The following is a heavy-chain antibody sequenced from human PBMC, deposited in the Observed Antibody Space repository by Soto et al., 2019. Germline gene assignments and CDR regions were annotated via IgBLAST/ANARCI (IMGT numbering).Heavy chain of an antibody. D-gene: IGHD3-16*01. CDR3: ARSPIRLSYFDY. J-gene: IGHJ4*02. CDR2: VYDSGNS. Sequence: PSETLSLTCAVSGYSISSDYCWGWIRQPPGKGLEWIGSVYDSGNSYYNPSLKSRVTISLDTSKNQFSLKLSSVTAADTAVYFCARSPIRLSYFDYWGQGTLVTVSS. CDR1: GYSISSDYC. V-gene: IGHV4-38-2*01.